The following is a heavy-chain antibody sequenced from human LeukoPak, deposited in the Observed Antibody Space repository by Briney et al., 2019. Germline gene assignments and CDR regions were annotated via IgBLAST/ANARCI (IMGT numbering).Heavy chain of an antibody. J-gene: IGHJ4*02. V-gene: IGHV3-74*01. Sequence: PGGSLRLSCAASGFTFSSYWMYWVRQAPGKGLVWVSRINSDGSSTNYADSVKGRFTIFRDNAKNTLYLQMSSLRAEDTAVYYCARVMSPYGDFDYWGQGTLVTVSS. CDR1: GFTFSSYW. CDR3: ARVMSPYGDFDY. CDR2: INSDGSST. D-gene: IGHD4-17*01.